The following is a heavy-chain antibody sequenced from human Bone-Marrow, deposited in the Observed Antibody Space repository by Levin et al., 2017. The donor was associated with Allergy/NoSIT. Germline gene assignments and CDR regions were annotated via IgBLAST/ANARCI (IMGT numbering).Heavy chain of an antibody. Sequence: GGSLRLSCAASGFTFSNYAMHWVRQAPGKGLEWVAVIGSDGNNIHYADSVKGRFTISRDNSKNTLYLQMNSLRVEDTAVYYCARDPAGQMRMFDHWGQGTLVTVSS. CDR2: IGSDGNNI. V-gene: IGHV3-30-3*01. CDR1: GFTFSNYA. CDR3: ARDPAGQMRMFDH. D-gene: IGHD5-24*01. J-gene: IGHJ4*02.